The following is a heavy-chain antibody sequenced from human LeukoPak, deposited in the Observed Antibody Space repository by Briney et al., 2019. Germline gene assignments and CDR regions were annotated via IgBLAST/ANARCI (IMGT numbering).Heavy chain of an antibody. Sequence: SETLSLTCIVSGGSISSDGYYWSWIRQHPGKGLEWIGYIYNRGTTYYSPSLKGRVTMTVDTSNNQFALKLSSVTAADTAVYYCARGALTPPQRYNYYGMDVWGQGTTVTVSS. CDR1: GGSISSDGYY. D-gene: IGHD4/OR15-4a*01. J-gene: IGHJ6*02. V-gene: IGHV4-31*03. CDR3: ARGALTPPQRYNYYGMDV. CDR2: IYNRGTT.